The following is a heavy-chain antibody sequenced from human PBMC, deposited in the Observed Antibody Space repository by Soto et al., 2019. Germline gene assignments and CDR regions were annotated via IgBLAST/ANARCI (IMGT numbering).Heavy chain of an antibody. CDR3: ARGARTYYDSSGYIVY. CDR1: GGSFSGYY. CDR2: INHSGST. D-gene: IGHD3-22*01. V-gene: IGHV4-34*01. Sequence: QVQLQQWGAGLLKPSETLSLTCAVYGGSFSGYYWSWIRQPPGKWLEWIGEINHSGSTNYNPSLKSRVTISVDTSKNQFSLKLSSVTAADTAVYYCARGARTYYDSSGYIVYWGQGTLVTVSS. J-gene: IGHJ4*02.